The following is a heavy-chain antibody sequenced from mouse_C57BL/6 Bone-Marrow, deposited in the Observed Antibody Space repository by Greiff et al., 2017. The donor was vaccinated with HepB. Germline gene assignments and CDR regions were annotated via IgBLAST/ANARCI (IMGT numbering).Heavy chain of an antibody. D-gene: IGHD1-1*01. CDR3: ARRRGYYYGSSSIAY. CDR1: GFTFSSYG. V-gene: IGHV5-6*02. J-gene: IGHJ3*01. CDR2: ISSGGSYT. Sequence: EVMLVESGGDLVKPGGSLKLSCAASGFTFSSYGMSWVRQTPDKRLEWVATISSGGSYTYYPDSVKGRFTISRDNAKNTLYLQMSSLKSEDTAMYYCARRRGYYYGSSSIAYWGQGTLVTVSA.